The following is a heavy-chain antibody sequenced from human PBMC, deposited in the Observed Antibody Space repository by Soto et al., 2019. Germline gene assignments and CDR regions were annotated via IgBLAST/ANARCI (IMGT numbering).Heavy chain of an antibody. D-gene: IGHD3-10*01. CDR1: GFTFSRYS. CDR2: ISSSSTTI. V-gene: IGHV3-48*01. J-gene: IGHJ4*02. CDR3: ARGGPPIDY. Sequence: GGSLRLSCAASGFTFSRYSMSWVRQAPGKGLEWVSYISSSSTTIYYVDSVKGRFTVSRDNAKNSLYLQMNSLRSEDTAVYYCARGGPPIDYWGQGTLVTVSS.